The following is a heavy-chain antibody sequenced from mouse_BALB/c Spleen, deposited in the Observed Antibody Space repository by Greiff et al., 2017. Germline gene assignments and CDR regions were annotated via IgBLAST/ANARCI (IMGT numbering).Heavy chain of an antibody. CDR1: GFTFSSYA. J-gene: IGHJ1*01. V-gene: IGHV5-9-4*01. CDR2: ISSGGSYT. Sequence: EVKLVESGGGLVKPGGSLKLSCAASGFTFSSYAMSWVRQSPEKRLEWVAEISSGGSYTYYPDTVTGRFTISRDNAKNTLYLEMSSLRSEDTAMYYCARDEGRAVHRYFDVWGAGTTVTVSS. CDR3: ARDEGRAVHRYFDV. D-gene: IGHD3-1*01.